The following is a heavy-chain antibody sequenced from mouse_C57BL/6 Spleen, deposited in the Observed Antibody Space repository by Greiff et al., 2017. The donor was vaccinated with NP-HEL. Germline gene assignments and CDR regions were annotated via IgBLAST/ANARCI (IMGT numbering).Heavy chain of an antibody. D-gene: IGHD1-1*01. CDR2: ISSGSSTI. CDR3: ARRYYGSNWYFDV. J-gene: IGHJ1*03. Sequence: DVKLVESGGGLLKPGGSLKLSCAASGFTFSDYGMHWFRQAPEKGLEWVAYISSGSSTIYYADTVKGRFTISRDNAKNTLFLQMTSLRSEDTAMYYCARRYYGSNWYFDVWGTGTTVTVSS. V-gene: IGHV5-17*01. CDR1: GFTFSDYG.